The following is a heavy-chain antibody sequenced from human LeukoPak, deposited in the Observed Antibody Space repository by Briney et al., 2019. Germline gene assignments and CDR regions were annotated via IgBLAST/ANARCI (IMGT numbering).Heavy chain of an antibody. Sequence: ASVKVSCKASGHTFTNFGITWVRQAPGQGLEWMGWIGADSGNTNYAQKLQGRVTLSIDTSTSTAYIELRILGSDDTAVYFCAKNRGATWWDLVDYWGQGTLVTVSS. CDR3: AKNRGATWWDLVDY. CDR1: GHTFTNFG. CDR2: IGADSGNT. J-gene: IGHJ4*02. D-gene: IGHD1-26*01. V-gene: IGHV1-18*01.